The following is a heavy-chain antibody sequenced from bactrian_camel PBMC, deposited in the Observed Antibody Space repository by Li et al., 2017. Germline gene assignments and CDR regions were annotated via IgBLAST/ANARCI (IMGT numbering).Heavy chain of an antibody. CDR1: GYSSSRTC. CDR2: IYTLSDGI. Sequence: HVQLVEFGRGSVQAGGSLRLACAASGYSSSRTCMAWFRQAPGKEREAVAAIYTLSDGIHNTNSAKGRFTISHDKSKNTWYLEIGSLKPEDTGTYYCAADWGSGVAVGPVLWGCRFDVWGQGTQVTVS. J-gene: IGHJ4*01. V-gene: IGHV3S1*01. D-gene: IGHD3*01. CDR3: AADWGSGVAVGPVLWGCRFDV.